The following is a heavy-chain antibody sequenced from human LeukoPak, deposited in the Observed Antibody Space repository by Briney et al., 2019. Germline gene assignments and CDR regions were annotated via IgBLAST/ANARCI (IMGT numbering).Heavy chain of an antibody. V-gene: IGHV1-69*04. Sequence: ASVKVSCKASGGTFSSYAISWVRQAPGQGLEWMGRIIPILGIANYAQKFQGRVTIIADKSTSTAYMELSSLRSEDTAVYYCARAAITMVRGLPSEYFQHWGQGTLVTVSS. J-gene: IGHJ1*01. CDR1: GGTFSSYA. D-gene: IGHD3-10*01. CDR3: ARAAITMVRGLPSEYFQH. CDR2: IIPILGIA.